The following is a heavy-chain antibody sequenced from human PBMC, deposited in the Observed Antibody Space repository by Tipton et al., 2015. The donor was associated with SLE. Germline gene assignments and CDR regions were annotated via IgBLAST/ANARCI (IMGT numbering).Heavy chain of an antibody. J-gene: IGHJ3*02. CDR2: IYPTGST. D-gene: IGHD3/OR15-3a*01. CDR1: GVSISNYY. Sequence: LRLSCNVSGVSISNYYWSWIRQPPGKGLEWIGYIYPTGSTNYNPSLKSRVTISVDTSKKQFSLNLNSVTAADTAVYYCAREGWRVDFHAFDIWGQGTMVTVSS. CDR3: AREGWRVDFHAFDI. V-gene: IGHV4-4*08.